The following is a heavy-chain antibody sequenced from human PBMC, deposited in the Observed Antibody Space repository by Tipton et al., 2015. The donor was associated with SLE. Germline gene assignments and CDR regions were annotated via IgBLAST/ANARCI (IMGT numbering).Heavy chain of an antibody. Sequence: TLSLTCIVSGDSLSSSYWSWIRQPPGKGLEWIGSLDDSGNTNYNPSLRSRVTMSIDTSKSQFSLKLSSVTAADTAVFYCAIFSEKLGFGPWGQGTLVTVSS. CDR3: AIFSEKLGFGP. CDR1: GDSLSSSY. J-gene: IGHJ5*02. V-gene: IGHV4-59*01. D-gene: IGHD1-26*01. CDR2: LDDSGNT.